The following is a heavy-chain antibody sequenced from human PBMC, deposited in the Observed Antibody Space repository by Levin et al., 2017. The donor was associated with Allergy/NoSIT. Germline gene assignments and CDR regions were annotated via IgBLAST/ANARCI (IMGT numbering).Heavy chain of an antibody. CDR1: GGSISSYY. D-gene: IGHD1-26*01. CDR3: ANSLTAATFDY. CDR2: IYYSGST. V-gene: IGHV4-59*01. Sequence: SETLSLTCTVSGGSISSYYWSWIRQPPGKGLEWIGYIYYSGSTNYNPSLKSRVTISVDTSKNQFSLKLSSVTAADTAVYYCANSLTAATFDYWGQGTLVTVSS. J-gene: IGHJ4*02.